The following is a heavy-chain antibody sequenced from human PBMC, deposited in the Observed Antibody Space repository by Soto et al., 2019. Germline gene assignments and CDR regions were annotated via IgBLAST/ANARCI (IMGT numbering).Heavy chain of an antibody. D-gene: IGHD4-17*01. CDR3: ARETPGYGDYVYGMDV. Sequence: QVQLQESGPGLVKPSGTLSLTCAVSGVSISSSNWWTWVRQSPGKGLEWIGKIYHTGNNNYNPSLKRRVTMSVDNSKHQFSLKLTSVTAADTAVYYCARETPGYGDYVYGMDVWGQGTTVTVSS. J-gene: IGHJ6*02. CDR2: IYHTGNN. CDR1: GVSISSSNW. V-gene: IGHV4-4*02.